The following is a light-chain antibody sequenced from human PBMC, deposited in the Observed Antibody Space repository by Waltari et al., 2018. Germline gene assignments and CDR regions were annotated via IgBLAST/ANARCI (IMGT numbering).Light chain of an antibody. CDR1: QSIITW. V-gene: IGKV1-5*03. J-gene: IGKJ1*01. CDR2: KAS. Sequence: DIKMTQSPSTRSAYVGDRVTIICRASQSIITWLAWYQQKPGKAPKLLIYKASTVERGVPSRFSGGGSGTEFTLPISILQPDYFATYYCQQYNTYPRTFGQGTKVEIK. CDR3: QQYNTYPRT.